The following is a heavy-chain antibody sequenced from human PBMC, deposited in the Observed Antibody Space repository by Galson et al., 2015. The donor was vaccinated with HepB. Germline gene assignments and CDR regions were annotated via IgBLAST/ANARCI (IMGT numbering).Heavy chain of an antibody. V-gene: IGHV7-4-1*02. D-gene: IGHD3-9*01. Sequence: SVKVSCKASGYTFTSYAMNWVRQAPGQGLEWMGWINTNTGNPTYAQGFTGRFVFSLDTSVSTAYLQISSLKAEDTAVYYCARDRGRYFDWLYESTRTFDYWGQGTLVTVSS. CDR2: INTNTGNP. CDR1: GYTFTSYA. J-gene: IGHJ4*02. CDR3: ARDRGRYFDWLYESTRTFDY.